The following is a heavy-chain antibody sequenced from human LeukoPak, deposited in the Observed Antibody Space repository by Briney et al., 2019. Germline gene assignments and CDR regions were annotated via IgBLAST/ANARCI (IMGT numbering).Heavy chain of an antibody. V-gene: IGHV3-21*01. Sequence: GGSLRLSCAASGFTFSSYSMNWVRQAPGKGLEWVSSISSSNNYIYYADSVKGRFTISRDNAKNSLSLQMNSLRAEDTAVYYCARESLYSETVDYWGQGTLVTVSS. CDR2: ISSSNNYI. CDR3: ARESLYSETVDY. CDR1: GFTFSSYS. D-gene: IGHD1-14*01. J-gene: IGHJ4*02.